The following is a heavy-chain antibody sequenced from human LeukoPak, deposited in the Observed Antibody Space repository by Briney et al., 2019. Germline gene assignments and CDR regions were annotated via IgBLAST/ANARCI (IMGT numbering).Heavy chain of an antibody. D-gene: IGHD2-2*01. V-gene: IGHV4-34*01. CDR1: GGSFSGYY. CDR2: INHCGST. J-gene: IGHJ4*02. Sequence: PSETLSLTCAVYGGSFSGYYWSWIRQPPGKGLEWIGEINHCGSTNHNPSLKSRVTISVDTSKNQFSLKLSSVTAADTAVYYCARGEGYCSSTSCHYPHRRLGYFDYWGQGTLVTVSS. CDR3: ARGEGYCSSTSCHYPHRRLGYFDY.